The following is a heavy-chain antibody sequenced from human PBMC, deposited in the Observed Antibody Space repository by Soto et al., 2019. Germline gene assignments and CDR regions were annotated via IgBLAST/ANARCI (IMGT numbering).Heavy chain of an antibody. CDR2: IDWDDDK. CDR1: GGSISNYYW. D-gene: IGHD3-22*01. Sequence: TLSLTCTVSGGSISNYYWSWIRQPPGKALEWLARIDWDDDKYYSTSLKTRLTISKDTSKNQVVLTMTNMDPVDTATYYCARIRYYYDSSGYIDYWGQGTLVTVSS. J-gene: IGHJ4*02. V-gene: IGHV2-70*11. CDR3: ARIRYYYDSSGYIDY.